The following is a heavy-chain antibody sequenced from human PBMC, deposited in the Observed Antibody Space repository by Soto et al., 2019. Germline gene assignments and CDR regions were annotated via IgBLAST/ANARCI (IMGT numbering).Heavy chain of an antibody. D-gene: IGHD6-19*01. Sequence: SETLSLTCNMSGDSYSISTYSWSWIRQPPGKALQWIGLIYQSGVTSYNPSLASRVSISLDRSNNQCSLKLKSVTAADTAVYFCAGMPYTSGLRFDPWGPGTLVTVSS. V-gene: IGHV4-30-2*01. CDR3: AGMPYTSGLRFDP. J-gene: IGHJ5*02. CDR2: IYQSGVT. CDR1: GDSYSISTYS.